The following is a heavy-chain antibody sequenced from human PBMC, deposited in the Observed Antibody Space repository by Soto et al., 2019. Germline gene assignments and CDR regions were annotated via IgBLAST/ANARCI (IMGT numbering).Heavy chain of an antibody. CDR3: ARGGMRDSSGYYYPDSNWFDH. CDR1: GCSISSSSW. CDR2: IYHSGST. V-gene: IGHV4-4*02. J-gene: IGHJ5*02. Sequence: KTXETRSLTCAVAGCSISSSSWWSWVSQPPVKGLEWIGEIYHSGSTNYNPSLKSRVTISVDKSKNQFSLKLSSVTAADTAVYYCARGGMRDSSGYYYPDSNWFDHWGQGTLVTVSS. D-gene: IGHD3-22*01.